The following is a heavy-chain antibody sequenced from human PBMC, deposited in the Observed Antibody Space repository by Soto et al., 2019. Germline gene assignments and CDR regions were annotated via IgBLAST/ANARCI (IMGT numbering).Heavy chain of an antibody. CDR2: INPNTGGT. V-gene: IGHV1-2*02. J-gene: IGHJ4*02. D-gene: IGHD4-4*01. CDR1: GYTFTGYY. CDR3: AREGRDDYNYDFFDY. Sequence: ASVKVSCKASGYTFTGYYMHWVRQAPGEGLEWMGWINPNTGGTNYAQKFQGRVTMTRDTSISTAYMGLSRLISDDSAVYFCAREGRDDYNYDFFDYWGQGTLVTAPQ.